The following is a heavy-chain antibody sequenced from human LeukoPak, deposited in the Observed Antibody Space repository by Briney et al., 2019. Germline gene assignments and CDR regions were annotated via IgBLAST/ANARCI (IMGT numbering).Heavy chain of an antibody. CDR3: AKVKDTTMVRMYFDP. J-gene: IGHJ5*02. CDR2: ISGGGGGT. CDR1: GFTFSSYA. Sequence: GGSLRLSCAASGFTFSSYAMSWVRQAPGKGLEWVSGISGGGGGTYYADSVKGRFTISRDSSKTTLYLEMNSLRAEDTAIYYCAKVKDTTMVRMYFDPWGQGTLVTVSS. D-gene: IGHD5-18*01. V-gene: IGHV3-23*01.